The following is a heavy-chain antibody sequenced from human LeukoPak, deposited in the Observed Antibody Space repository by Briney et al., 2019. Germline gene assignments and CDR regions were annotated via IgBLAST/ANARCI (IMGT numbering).Heavy chain of an antibody. V-gene: IGHV1-69*06. J-gene: IGHJ4*02. Sequence: GASVTVSCKASGGTFSSYAISWVRQAPGQGLEWMGGIIPIFGTANYAQKFQGRVTITADKSTSTAYMELSRLRSDDTAVYYCARDSAVVGKSFDYWGQGTLVTVSS. D-gene: IGHD6-19*01. CDR1: GGTFSSYA. CDR2: IIPIFGTA. CDR3: ARDSAVVGKSFDY.